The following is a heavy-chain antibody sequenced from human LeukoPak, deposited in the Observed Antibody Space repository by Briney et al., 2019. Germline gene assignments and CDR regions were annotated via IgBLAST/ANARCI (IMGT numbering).Heavy chain of an antibody. CDR3: AKDYVWGSYRYLDFDY. CDR1: GYTFTGYY. D-gene: IGHD3-16*02. J-gene: IGHJ4*02. CDR2: ISTYNGNT. Sequence: ASVKVSCKASGYTFTGYYMHWVRQAPGQGLEWMGWISTYNGNTNYAQKLQGRVTMTTDTSTNTAHMELRSLRSDDTAIYYCAKDYVWGSYRYLDFDYWGQGTLVTVSS. V-gene: IGHV1-18*04.